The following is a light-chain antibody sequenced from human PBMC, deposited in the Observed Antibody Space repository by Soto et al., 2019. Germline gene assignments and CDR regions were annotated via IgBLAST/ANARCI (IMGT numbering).Light chain of an antibody. J-gene: IGLJ2*01. Sequence: QSALTQPRSVSGSPGQSVTISCTGISSDVGGYNYVSWYQQHPGKAPKLMIYDVSKRPSGVPDRFSGSKSGNTASLTISGLQAEDEADYYCCSYAGSSTPVVFGGGTKLTVL. CDR3: CSYAGSSTPVV. V-gene: IGLV2-11*01. CDR1: SSDVGGYNY. CDR2: DVS.